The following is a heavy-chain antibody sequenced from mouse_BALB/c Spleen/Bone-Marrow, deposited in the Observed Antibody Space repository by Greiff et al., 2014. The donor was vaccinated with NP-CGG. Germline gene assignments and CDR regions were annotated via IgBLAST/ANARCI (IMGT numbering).Heavy chain of an antibody. CDR1: GFNIKDTY. J-gene: IGHJ3*01. CDR3: AAYYYVSSYGFAY. CDR2: IYPASGNT. V-gene: IGHV14-3*02. Sequence: VKFSCTASGFNIKDTYMHWVKQRPDQGLEWIGRIYPASGNTKFDPKFQGKATIASDTTSNTAYLQLSSLTSEDTAVYYCAAYYYVSSYGFAYWGQGTLVTVSA. D-gene: IGHD1-1*01.